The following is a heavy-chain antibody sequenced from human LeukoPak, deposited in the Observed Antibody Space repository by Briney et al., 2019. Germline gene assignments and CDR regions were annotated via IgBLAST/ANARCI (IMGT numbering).Heavy chain of an antibody. D-gene: IGHD3-22*01. V-gene: IGHV3-48*04. CDR1: GFTFSSYS. Sequence: HPGGSLRLSCAASGFTFSSYSMNWVRQAPGKGLEWVSYISSSGSTIYYADSVKGRFTISRDNAKNSLYLQMNSLRAEDTAVYYCARDYYYDRPFDYWGQGTLVTVSS. CDR2: ISSSGSTI. J-gene: IGHJ4*02. CDR3: ARDYYYDRPFDY.